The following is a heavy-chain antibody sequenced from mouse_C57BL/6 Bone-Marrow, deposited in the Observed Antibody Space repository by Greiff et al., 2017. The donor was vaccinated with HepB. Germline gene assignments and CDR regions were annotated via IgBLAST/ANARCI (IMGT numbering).Heavy chain of an antibody. J-gene: IGHJ4*01. Sequence: VQLQQSVAELVRPGASVKLSCTASGFTIKNTYMHWVKQRPEQGLEWIGRIDPANGNTKYAPKFQGKATITADTSSNTAYMQLSSLTSEDTAIYYCACMVTDYYAMAYWGQGTSVTVSS. CDR2: IDPANGNT. CDR1: GFTIKNTY. CDR3: ACMVTDYYAMAY. D-gene: IGHD2-2*01. V-gene: IGHV14-3*01.